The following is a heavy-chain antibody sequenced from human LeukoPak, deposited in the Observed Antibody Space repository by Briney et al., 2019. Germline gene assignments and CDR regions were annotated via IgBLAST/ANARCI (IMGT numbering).Heavy chain of an antibody. CDR3: ARDLLLWFGELSGDSDY. CDR2: IWYDGSHK. V-gene: IGHV3-33*01. CDR1: GFTFSSYG. J-gene: IGHJ4*02. D-gene: IGHD3-10*01. Sequence: GGSLRPSCAASGFTFSSYGMHWVRQAPGKGREWVADIWYDGSHKYYADSVKGRFTISRDNSKNTLHLQMNSLRAEDTAVYYCARDLLLWFGELSGDSDYWGQGTLVTVSS.